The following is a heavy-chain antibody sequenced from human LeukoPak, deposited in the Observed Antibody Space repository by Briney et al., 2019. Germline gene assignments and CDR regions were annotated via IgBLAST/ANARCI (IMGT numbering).Heavy chain of an antibody. CDR2: TYYRSKWYY. CDR1: GDTVSSNSAA. J-gene: IGHJ3*01. CDR3: ARGFALDF. V-gene: IGHV6-1*01. Sequence: SQTLSLTCDISGDTVSSNSAAWNWIRQSPSRGLEWLGRTYYRSKWYYDYAVSVKSRITISPDTSKNQFSLQLNSVTADDTAVYYCARGFALDFWVQGTMVTVSS.